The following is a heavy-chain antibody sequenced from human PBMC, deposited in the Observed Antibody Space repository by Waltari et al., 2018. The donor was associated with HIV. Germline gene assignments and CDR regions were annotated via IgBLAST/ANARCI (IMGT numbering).Heavy chain of an antibody. CDR3: ARETTRTWAVVISTAGRIDL. J-gene: IGHJ2*01. D-gene: IGHD2-15*01. CDR2: ISHSGET. CDR1: GGSLSGYY. Sequence: QVQLQQWGAGLLKPSETLSLTCAVYGGSLSGYYWTWVRQVPGKGLEWIGEISHSGETNYNPSLKSRVTMSVDMSKKQFSLKLTSVTAADTAVYYCARETTRTWAVVISTAGRIDLRGRGALITVSS. V-gene: IGHV4-34*01.